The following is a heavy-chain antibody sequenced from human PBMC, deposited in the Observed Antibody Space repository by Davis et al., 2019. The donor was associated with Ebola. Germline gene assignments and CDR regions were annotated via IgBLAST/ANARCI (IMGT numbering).Heavy chain of an antibody. Sequence: GESLKISCAASGFTFSSYSMNWVRQAPEKGLEWVSAISGSGGSTYYADSVKGRFTISRDNSKNTLYLQMSSLRAEDTAVYYCARDLPGGDWYFDLWGRGTLVTVSS. CDR2: ISGSGGST. D-gene: IGHD1-14*01. CDR1: GFTFSSYS. V-gene: IGHV3-23*01. CDR3: ARDLPGGDWYFDL. J-gene: IGHJ2*01.